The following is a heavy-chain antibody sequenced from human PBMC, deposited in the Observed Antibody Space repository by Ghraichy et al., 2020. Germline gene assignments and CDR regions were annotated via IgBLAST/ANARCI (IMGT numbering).Heavy chain of an antibody. CDR2: IYYSGRT. D-gene: IGHD2-15*01. CDR1: GGSISSGDYY. Sequence: SETLYLTCTVSGGSISSGDYYWSWIRQPPGKGLEWIGYIYYSGRTYYNPSLQSRVTISVDTSKNQFSLKLSSVTAADTAVYYCARAPGYCSGGSCFRPFDDWGQGTLVTVSS. V-gene: IGHV4-30-4*01. J-gene: IGHJ4*02. CDR3: ARAPGYCSGGSCFRPFDD.